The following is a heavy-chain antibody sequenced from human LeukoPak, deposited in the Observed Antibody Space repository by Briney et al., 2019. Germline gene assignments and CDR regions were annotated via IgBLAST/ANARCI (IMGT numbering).Heavy chain of an antibody. Sequence: SVRVSCKASGGTFSSYAISWVRQAPGQGLEWMGGIILIFGTANYAQKFQGRVTITTDESTSTAYMELSSLRSEDTAVYYCAREFLGYCSSTSCPPRYYYYMDVWGKGTTVTVSS. CDR1: GGTFSSYA. V-gene: IGHV1-69*05. CDR2: IILIFGTA. D-gene: IGHD2-2*01. CDR3: AREFLGYCSSTSCPPRYYYYMDV. J-gene: IGHJ6*03.